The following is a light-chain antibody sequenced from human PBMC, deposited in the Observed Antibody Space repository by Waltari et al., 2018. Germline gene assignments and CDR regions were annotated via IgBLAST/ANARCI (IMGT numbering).Light chain of an antibody. CDR1: QFISTY. CDR2: AIS. J-gene: IGKJ2*01. V-gene: IGKV1-39*01. CDR3: QQSYTTPRT. Sequence: DIQMTQSPSTLSASVGDRVTITCLASQFISTYLHWSHQRPGQAPSLLIYAISHLQPGVPSRFSASGSGTEFTLTISSLQSEDFGTYFCQQSYTTPRTFGLGTKVETK.